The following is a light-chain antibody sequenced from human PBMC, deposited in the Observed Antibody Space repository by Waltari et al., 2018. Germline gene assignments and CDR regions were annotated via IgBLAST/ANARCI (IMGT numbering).Light chain of an antibody. J-gene: IGLJ3*02. V-gene: IGLV1-47*01. CDR3: ASWDDSLSVGV. CDR2: RNN. Sequence: QSVLTQPPSASGTPGQRFTIPCSGIHSNLGTTYLTLYQQFPGKAPKLLIQRNNQRPSGVPDRFSGSKSGTSSSLAISGLRSEDEADYYCASWDDSLSVGVFGGGTKLTVL. CDR1: HSNLGTTY.